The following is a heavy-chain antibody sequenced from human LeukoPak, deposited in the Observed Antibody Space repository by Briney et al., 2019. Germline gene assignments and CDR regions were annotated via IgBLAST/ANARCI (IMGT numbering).Heavy chain of an antibody. Sequence: GGSLRLSCAASGFTFSTYAMSWVRQAPGKGLEWVSGISGSGDSTYYADSVKGRFTISRDNSKNTLYLQMNSLRAEDTAVYYCAKDGSGITMIVVVEYYFDYWGQGTLVTVSS. CDR2: ISGSGDST. CDR3: AKDGSGITMIVVVEYYFDY. D-gene: IGHD3-22*01. CDR1: GFTFSTYA. V-gene: IGHV3-23*01. J-gene: IGHJ4*02.